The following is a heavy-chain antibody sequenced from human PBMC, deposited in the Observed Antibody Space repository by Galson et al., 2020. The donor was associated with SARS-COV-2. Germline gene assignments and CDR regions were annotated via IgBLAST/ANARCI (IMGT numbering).Heavy chain of an antibody. CDR3: ASKTSTYDY. J-gene: IGHJ4*01. Sequence: ASETLSLTCTVSAGFLSSTSYYWGWIRQPPGKGLEWIGSIYFNGNTFYNPSLKSRVTISITTSKNQFSLRLTSVTAADTAVYFCASKTSTYDYWGRGALVTVSS. CDR2: IYFNGNT. V-gene: IGHV4-39*07. CDR1: AGFLSSTSYY.